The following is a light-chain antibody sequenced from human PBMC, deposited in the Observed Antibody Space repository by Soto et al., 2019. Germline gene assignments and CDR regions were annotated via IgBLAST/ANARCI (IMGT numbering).Light chain of an antibody. Sequence: QSVLTQPPSASGTPGQRVTISCSVTSSNIGSNTVNWYQQLPGTAPKLLIYSNNQRPSGVPDRFSGSKSGTSASLAISGLQSEDEADYDCAAWDDSLNGVVFGGGTKLTVL. V-gene: IGLV1-44*01. CDR2: SNN. CDR3: AAWDDSLNGVV. CDR1: SSNIGSNT. J-gene: IGLJ2*01.